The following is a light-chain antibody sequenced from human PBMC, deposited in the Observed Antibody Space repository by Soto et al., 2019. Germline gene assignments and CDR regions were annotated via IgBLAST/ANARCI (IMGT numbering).Light chain of an antibody. J-gene: IGKJ1*01. V-gene: IGKV3-11*01. CDR2: DAS. CDR1: QSVSSY. CDR3: QQRSNWPPT. Sequence: EPVLTQSPATLSLSPGERATLSCRASQSVSSYLAWYQQKPGQAPRLHIYDASNRATGSPARFSGSGSGTDFTLTISSLEPEDFAVYYCQQRSNWPPTFGQGTKVDIK.